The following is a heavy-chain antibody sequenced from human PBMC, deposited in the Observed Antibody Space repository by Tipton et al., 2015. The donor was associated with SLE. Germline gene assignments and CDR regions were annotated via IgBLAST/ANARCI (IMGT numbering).Heavy chain of an antibody. Sequence: TLSLTCAVYGGSFSDYYWSWIRQTPGEGLEWIGEINHTGGTNYNPSLESRVSISVDTSRNQFSLNLTSVTAADTAAFYCARGEGYKGFYFIDVWGRGTKVTVPS. CDR3: ARGEGYKGFYFIDV. CDR1: GGSFSDYY. CDR2: INHTGGT. V-gene: IGHV4-34*09. J-gene: IGHJ6*04. D-gene: IGHD5-24*01.